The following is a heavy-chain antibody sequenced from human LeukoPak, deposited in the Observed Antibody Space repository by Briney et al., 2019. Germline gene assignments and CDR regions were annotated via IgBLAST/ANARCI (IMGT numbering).Heavy chain of an antibody. Sequence: PGGSLRFSCAASGFTFSNYWMHWVRQAPGKGLVWVSRINSGGSSRNYADSVKGRFTISRDNAKNTLYLQMNSLRAEDTAVYYCASASSHRIAAGGDYWGQGTLVTVSS. J-gene: IGHJ4*02. CDR3: ASASSHRIAAGGDY. CDR2: INSGGSSR. CDR1: GFTFSNYW. D-gene: IGHD6-13*01. V-gene: IGHV3-74*01.